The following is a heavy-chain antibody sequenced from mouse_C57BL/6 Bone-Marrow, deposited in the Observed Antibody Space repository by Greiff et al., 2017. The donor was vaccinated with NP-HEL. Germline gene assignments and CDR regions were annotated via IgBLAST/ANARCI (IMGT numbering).Heavy chain of an antibody. CDR3: ARHGDYFGSSYGYFDV. J-gene: IGHJ1*03. V-gene: IGHV1-62-2*01. CDR1: GYTFTEYT. CDR2: FYPGSGSI. D-gene: IGHD1-1*01. Sequence: VKLQESGAELVKPGASVKLSCKASGYTFTEYTIHWVKQRSGQGLEWIGWFYPGSGSIKYNEKFKDKATLTADQSSSTVYMELSRLTSEESAVYFCARHGDYFGSSYGYFDVWGTGTTVTVSS.